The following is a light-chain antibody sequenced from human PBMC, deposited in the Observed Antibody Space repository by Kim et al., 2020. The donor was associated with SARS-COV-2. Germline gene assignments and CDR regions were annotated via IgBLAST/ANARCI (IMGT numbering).Light chain of an antibody. V-gene: IGLV4-69*01. CDR1: SGDSSYA. Sequence: ASVKHTCTLRSGDSSYAIAGNQQQPEKGPGYLMKPSSDGSHSKGDGIPDRFSGSSSGAERYLTIASLQSEDEADYYCQTWGTGIVVFGGGTQLTVL. CDR3: QTWGTGIVV. CDR2: PSSDGSH. J-gene: IGLJ2*01.